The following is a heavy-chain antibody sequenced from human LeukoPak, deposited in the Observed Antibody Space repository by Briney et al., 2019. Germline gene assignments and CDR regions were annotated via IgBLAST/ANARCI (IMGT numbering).Heavy chain of an antibody. CDR2: LYWNDDK. J-gene: IGHJ4*02. Sequence: SGPTLVSPTQTLTLTCTFSGFSLSTSGVGVGWIRQPPGKAREWLALLYWNDDKRYSPSLKSRLTITKDTSKNQVVLTMTNMDPVDTATYYCAHQGGCSGGSCYSGFDYWGQGTLVTVSS. V-gene: IGHV2-5*01. CDR3: AHQGGCSGGSCYSGFDY. D-gene: IGHD2-15*01. CDR1: GFSLSTSGVG.